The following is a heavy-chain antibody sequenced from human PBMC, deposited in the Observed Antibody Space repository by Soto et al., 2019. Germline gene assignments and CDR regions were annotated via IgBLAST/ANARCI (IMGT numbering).Heavy chain of an antibody. D-gene: IGHD3-16*01. Sequence: GGSLRLSCAASGFSFSSYGMHWVRQAPGKGLEWVALVCATAGTTYYTDSVKGRFTISRDNSRNTVYLQMNSLRADDTAVYYCAKDRLAGGFDYWGQGTLVTVSS. J-gene: IGHJ4*02. V-gene: IGHV3-23*01. CDR1: GFSFSSYG. CDR2: VCATAGTT. CDR3: AKDRLAGGFDY.